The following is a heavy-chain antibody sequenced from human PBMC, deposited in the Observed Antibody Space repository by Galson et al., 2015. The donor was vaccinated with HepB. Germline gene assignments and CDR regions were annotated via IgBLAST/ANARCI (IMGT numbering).Heavy chain of an antibody. Sequence: SLRLSCAASGFTFSSYSMNWVRQAPGKGLEWVSSISSSSSYIYYADSVKGRFTISRDNAKNSLYLQMNSLRAEDTAVYYCARDTPPRDSSAGDYWGQGTLVTVSS. J-gene: IGHJ4*02. D-gene: IGHD3-22*01. CDR2: ISSSSSYI. CDR3: ARDTPPRDSSAGDY. V-gene: IGHV3-21*01. CDR1: GFTFSSYS.